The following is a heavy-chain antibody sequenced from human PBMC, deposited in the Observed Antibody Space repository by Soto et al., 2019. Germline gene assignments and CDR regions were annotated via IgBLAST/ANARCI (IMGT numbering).Heavy chain of an antibody. D-gene: IGHD2-21*02. CDR3: ARRGVVTASYYYYGMDV. CDR1: GYSFTSYW. V-gene: IGHV5-10-1*03. CDR2: IDPSDSYT. J-gene: IGHJ6*02. Sequence: EVQLVQSGAEVKKPGESLRISCKGSGYSFTSYWISWVRQMPGKGLEWMGRIDPSDSYTNYSPSFQGHVTISADKSISTAYLQWSSLKASDTAMYYCARRGVVTASYYYYGMDVWGQGTTVTVSS.